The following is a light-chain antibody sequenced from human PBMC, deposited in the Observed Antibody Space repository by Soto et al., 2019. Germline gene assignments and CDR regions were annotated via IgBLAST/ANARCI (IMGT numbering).Light chain of an antibody. CDR3: QKYDSAPWT. Sequence: DIQMTQSPSSLSASVGDRVTITCRASQGISNSLAWYQQNPVQVPKLLIYAASILQSGVPLRFSGSGSGTDFTLTISSLQPEDVATYYCQKYDSAPWTFGQGTKVEIK. CDR1: QGISNS. CDR2: AAS. V-gene: IGKV1-27*01. J-gene: IGKJ1*01.